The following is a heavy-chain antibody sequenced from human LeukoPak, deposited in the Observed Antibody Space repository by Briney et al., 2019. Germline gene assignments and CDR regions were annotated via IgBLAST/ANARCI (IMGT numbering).Heavy chain of an antibody. CDR3: ARDDMLERPSFDI. V-gene: IGHV3-11*01. CDR1: GFPFSDYY. D-gene: IGHD1-1*01. CDR2: IRYSGADI. Sequence: PGGSLRLSCVASGFPFSDYYMSWIRQAPGKGLEWIPYIRYSGADIYYADSVKGRFTISRDNAKKSLYLQMNSLRADDTAVYYCARDDMLERPSFDIWGQGTMVTVSS. J-gene: IGHJ3*02.